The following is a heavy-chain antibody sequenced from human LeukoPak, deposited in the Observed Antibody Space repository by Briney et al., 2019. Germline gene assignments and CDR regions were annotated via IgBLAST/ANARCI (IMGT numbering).Heavy chain of an antibody. J-gene: IGHJ6*02. D-gene: IGHD4-23*01. Sequence: SETLSLTCTVSGEAINGYYWAWFRQPGGQGLEWIGGLYTSGSSNFNPSLESRVTLSVATSKNQLSLKLKSVTAADTAVYYSARESTNSRATGIFGVWGPGTTVIVSS. V-gene: IGHV4-4*07. CDR2: LYTSGSS. CDR3: ARESTNSRATGIFGV. CDR1: GEAINGYY.